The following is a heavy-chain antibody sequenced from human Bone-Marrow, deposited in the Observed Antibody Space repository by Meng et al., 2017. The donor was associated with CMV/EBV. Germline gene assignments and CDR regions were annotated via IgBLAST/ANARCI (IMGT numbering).Heavy chain of an antibody. V-gene: IGHV1-69*05. CDR3: GYGSGSYQGY. CDR2: IFPIFGTA. Sequence: SVKVSCKASGYTFINYDINWVRQVPGQGLEWMGGIFPIFGTANYAQKFQGRVTITTDESTSTAYMELSSLRSEDTAVYYCGYGSGSYQGYWGQGTLVTVSS. CDR1: GYTFINYD. D-gene: IGHD3-10*01. J-gene: IGHJ4*02.